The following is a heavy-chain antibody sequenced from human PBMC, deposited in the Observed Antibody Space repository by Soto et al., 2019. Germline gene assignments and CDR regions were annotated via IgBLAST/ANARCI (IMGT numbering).Heavy chain of an antibody. Sequence: QLQLQESGPGLVKPSETLSLTCTVSGGSISSSSYYWGWIRQPPGKGLEWIGSIYYSGSTYYNPSLKSRVTISVDTSKNQFSLKLSSVTAADTAVYYCARQRGYSGYDSDYWGQGTLVTVSS. CDR2: IYYSGST. CDR1: GGSISSSSYY. V-gene: IGHV4-39*01. CDR3: ARQRGYSGYDSDY. J-gene: IGHJ4*02. D-gene: IGHD5-12*01.